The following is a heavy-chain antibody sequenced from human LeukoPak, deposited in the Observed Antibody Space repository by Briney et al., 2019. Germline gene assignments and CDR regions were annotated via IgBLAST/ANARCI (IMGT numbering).Heavy chain of an antibody. J-gene: IGHJ4*02. V-gene: IGHV3-23*01. Sequence: PGGSLRLSCEASGFTFSDFAMAWVRQAPGGGLEWVSGVLQSGGTTYYGDSVRGRFTISRDNSINTVYLQLHSLRVEDTAIYYCAKDAVRGDGYWEFDYWGQGALVTVSS. CDR2: VLQSGGTT. CDR1: GFTFSDFA. D-gene: IGHD5-24*01. CDR3: AKDAVRGDGYWEFDY.